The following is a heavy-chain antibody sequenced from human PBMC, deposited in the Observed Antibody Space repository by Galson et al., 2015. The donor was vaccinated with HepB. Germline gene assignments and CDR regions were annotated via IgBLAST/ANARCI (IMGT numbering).Heavy chain of an antibody. D-gene: IGHD3-9*01. CDR3: ARPYYDILTGYYTYWYFDL. J-gene: IGHJ2*01. CDR2: IYYSGST. V-gene: IGHV4-39*01. CDR1: GGSISSSSYY. Sequence: SETLSLTCTVSGGSISSSSYYWGWIRQPPGKGLEWIGSIYYSGSTYYNPSLKSRVTISVDTSKNQFSLKLSSVTAADTAVYYCARPYYDILTGYYTYWYFDLWGRGTLVTVSS.